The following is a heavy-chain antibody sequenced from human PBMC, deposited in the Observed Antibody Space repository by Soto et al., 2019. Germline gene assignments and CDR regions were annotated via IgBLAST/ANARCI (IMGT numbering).Heavy chain of an antibody. CDR3: AKDRYGGFLEWLLSDL. CDR2: ISYDGSNK. J-gene: IGHJ5*02. D-gene: IGHD3-3*01. V-gene: IGHV3-30*18. CDR1: GFTFSSYG. Sequence: QVQLVESGGGVVQPGRSLRLSCAASGFTFSSYGMHWVRQAPGKGLEWVAVISYDGSNKYYADSVKGRFTISRDNSKNSLYLQMNSLRAEDMAVYYCAKDRYGGFLEWLLSDLWGQGTLVTVS.